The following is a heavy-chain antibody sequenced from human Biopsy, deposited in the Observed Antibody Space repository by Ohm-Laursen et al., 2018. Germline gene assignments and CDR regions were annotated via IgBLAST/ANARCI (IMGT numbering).Heavy chain of an antibody. Sequence: SEPLSLTCTVSGGSISSDYWSWIRQTPGKGLEWIGYIYSSGSTNYNPSLKSRVTISVDTSKNQFSLRLNSVTAADTAVYYCARATNSTGWPYYYFYGMDVWGQGTTVTVSS. CDR1: GGSISSDY. J-gene: IGHJ6*02. CDR2: IYSSGST. D-gene: IGHD2/OR15-2a*01. CDR3: ARATNSTGWPYYYFYGMDV. V-gene: IGHV4-59*01.